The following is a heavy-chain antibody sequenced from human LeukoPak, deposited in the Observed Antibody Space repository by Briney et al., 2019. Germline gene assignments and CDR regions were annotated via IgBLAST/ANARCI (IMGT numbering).Heavy chain of an antibody. J-gene: IGHJ4*02. CDR3: ARRAWLPRWDFDY. Sequence: PGGSLRLSCAASGFTFSSYEMNWVRQAPGKGLEWVSYISFSGSTIYYADSVKGRFTISRDNAKNSLYLQMNSLRAEDTAVYYCARRAWLPRWDFDYWGQGTLVTVSS. CDR2: ISFSGSTI. V-gene: IGHV3-48*03. CDR1: GFTFSSYE. D-gene: IGHD3-22*01.